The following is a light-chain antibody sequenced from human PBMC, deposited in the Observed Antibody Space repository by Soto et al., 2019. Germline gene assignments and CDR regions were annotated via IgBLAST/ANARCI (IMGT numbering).Light chain of an antibody. CDR3: QKYNSAPFT. J-gene: IGKJ5*01. V-gene: IGKV3-20*01. CDR1: QSVSSSY. Sequence: IVLTQSPGTLSLSPGERATLSCRASQSVSSSYLAWYQQKPGQAPRLLIYGASSRATGIPDRFSGSGSGTDFTLTISSLQPEDVATYYCQKYNSAPFTFGQGTRLEIK. CDR2: GAS.